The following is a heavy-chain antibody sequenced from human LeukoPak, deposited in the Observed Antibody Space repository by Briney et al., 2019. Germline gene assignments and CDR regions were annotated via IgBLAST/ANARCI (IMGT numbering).Heavy chain of an antibody. Sequence: ASVKVSCKASGYTFTGYYMHWVRQAPGQGLEWMGWINPNSGGTNYAQKFQGRVTMTRDTSISTAYMELSRLRSDDTAVYYCARDHPPTYCYDSSGYQDYYYMDVWGKGTTVTISS. CDR3: ARDHPPTYCYDSSGYQDYYYMDV. CDR1: GYTFTGYY. D-gene: IGHD3-22*01. V-gene: IGHV1-2*02. J-gene: IGHJ6*03. CDR2: INPNSGGT.